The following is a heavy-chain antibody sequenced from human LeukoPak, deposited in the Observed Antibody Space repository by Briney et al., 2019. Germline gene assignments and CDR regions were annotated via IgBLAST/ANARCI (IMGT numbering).Heavy chain of an antibody. CDR3: ARDYRVSWGTTDYFDY. Sequence: ASVKVSCKASGYTFTSYGISWVRQAPGQGLEWTGWISAYNGNTNYAQRLQGRVTMTTDTSTSTAYMELRSLRSDDTAVYYCARDYRVSWGTTDYFDYWGQGTLVTVSS. V-gene: IGHV1-18*01. J-gene: IGHJ4*02. CDR1: GYTFTSYG. D-gene: IGHD3-16*01. CDR2: ISAYNGNT.